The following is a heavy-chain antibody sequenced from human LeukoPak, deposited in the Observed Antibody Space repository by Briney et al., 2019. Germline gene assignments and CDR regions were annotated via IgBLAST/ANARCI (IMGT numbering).Heavy chain of an antibody. CDR1: GFTFGDYA. D-gene: IGHD3-10*01. CDR2: IKQDGSEK. V-gene: IGHV3-7*01. Sequence: GGSLRLSCTASGFTFGDYAMSWFRQAPGKGLEWVANIKQDGSEKYYVDSVKGRFTISRDNAKNSLYLQMNSLRAEDTAVYYCARGRWGVRGFLYFDYWGQGTLVTVSS. CDR3: ARGRWGVRGFLYFDY. J-gene: IGHJ4*02.